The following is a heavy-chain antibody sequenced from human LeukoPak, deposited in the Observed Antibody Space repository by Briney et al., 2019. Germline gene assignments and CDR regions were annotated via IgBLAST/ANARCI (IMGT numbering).Heavy chain of an antibody. Sequence: GGSLRLSCAASGFTFSSYEMNWVRQAPGKGLEWVSYISSSGSTIYYADSVKGRFTISRDNAKNSLYLQMNSLRAEDTAVYYCARDTLVYADSPDAFDIWGQGTMVTVSS. D-gene: IGHD4-17*01. V-gene: IGHV3-48*03. CDR3: ARDTLVYADSPDAFDI. CDR1: GFTFSSYE. J-gene: IGHJ3*02. CDR2: ISSSGSTI.